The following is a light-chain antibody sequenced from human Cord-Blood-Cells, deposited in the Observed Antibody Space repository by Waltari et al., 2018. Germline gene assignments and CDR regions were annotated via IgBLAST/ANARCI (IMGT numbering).Light chain of an antibody. CDR2: GAS. J-gene: IGKJ4*01. V-gene: IGKV3-15*01. CDR1: QRASSN. CDR3: QQHNNWPPLT. Sequence: EIVITQSPATQSVSPGESATLSCSTRQRASSNLAWSQQKPGQAPSLLIYGASTRTTGIPARCIGSGSGTEFNRTISSLQSEDFAVYYCQQHNNWPPLTFGGGTKVEIK.